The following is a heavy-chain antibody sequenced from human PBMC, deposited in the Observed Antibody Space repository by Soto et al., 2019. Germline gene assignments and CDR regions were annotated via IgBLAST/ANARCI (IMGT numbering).Heavy chain of an antibody. V-gene: IGHV1-3*01. CDR2: INAGNGNT. CDR1: GYTFTSYA. J-gene: IGHJ5*02. D-gene: IGHD6-19*01. CDR3: ARGPSRWLVLNWFDP. Sequence: ASVKVSCKASGYTFTSYAMHWVRQAPGQRLEWMRWINAGNGNTKYSQKFQGRVTITRDTSTSTVYMELSSLRSEDTAVYYCARGPSRWLVLNWFDPWGQGTLVTVSS.